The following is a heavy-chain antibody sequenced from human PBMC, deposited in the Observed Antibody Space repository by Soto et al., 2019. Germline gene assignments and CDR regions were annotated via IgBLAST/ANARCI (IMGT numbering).Heavy chain of an antibody. CDR3: VRHAQWIIRAY. D-gene: IGHD5-12*01. CDR1: GGAISSYY. Sequence: PSETLSLTCTVSGGAISSYYLSWIRQPPGMGLEWIGYFFYGGTTRYNPSLKSRLTISVDTSKNQISLKLSSVTAADTAVYYCVRHAQWIIRAYWGQGSLVTVS. CDR2: FFYGGTT. J-gene: IGHJ4*02. V-gene: IGHV4-59*08.